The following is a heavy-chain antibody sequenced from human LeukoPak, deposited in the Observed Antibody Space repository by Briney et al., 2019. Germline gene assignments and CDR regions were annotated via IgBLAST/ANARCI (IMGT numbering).Heavy chain of an antibody. V-gene: IGHV4-39*01. CDR2: IYYSGST. CDR1: GGSISSSSYY. CDR3: GGHIGSVWYYFDY. J-gene: IGHJ4*02. Sequence: SETLSLTCTVSGGSISSSSYYWGWIRQPPGKGLEWIGSIYYSGSTYYNPSLKSRVTISVDTSKNQFSLKLSPVTAADTAVYYCGGHIGSVWYYFDYRGQGTLVTVSS. D-gene: IGHD6-19*01.